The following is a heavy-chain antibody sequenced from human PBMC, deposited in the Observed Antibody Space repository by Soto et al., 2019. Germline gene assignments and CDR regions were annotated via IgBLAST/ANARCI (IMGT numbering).Heavy chain of an antibody. J-gene: IGHJ4*02. CDR3: ARERQWEPLHY. D-gene: IGHD1-26*01. Sequence: QVRLEQSGPEVKKPGASMKVSCKASGYTFSNYGITWVRQAPGQGLEWMGWVSAYNHNTNYAQKFEDRITMTTDTSAGTAYMELTRRRSDDTAVYVCARERQWEPLHYWGQGRPVTVSS. CDR2: VSAYNHNT. V-gene: IGHV1-18*04. CDR1: GYTFSNYG.